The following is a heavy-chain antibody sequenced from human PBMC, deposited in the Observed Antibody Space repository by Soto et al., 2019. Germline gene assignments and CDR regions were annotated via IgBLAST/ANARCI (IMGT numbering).Heavy chain of an antibody. V-gene: IGHV4-39*01. J-gene: IGHJ4*02. D-gene: IGHD2-2*01. CDR1: GASISTSSDV. CDR2: VYQSGTT. CDR3: ARQPESTSYFDY. Sequence: ASETLSLTCSVSGASISTSSDVWGWIRQAPGKGLEWIGNVYQSGTTRLNPSLKSRVSIFVDRSKNQFSLELNSATAADRAVYYCARQPESTSYFDYWGQGILVTVSS.